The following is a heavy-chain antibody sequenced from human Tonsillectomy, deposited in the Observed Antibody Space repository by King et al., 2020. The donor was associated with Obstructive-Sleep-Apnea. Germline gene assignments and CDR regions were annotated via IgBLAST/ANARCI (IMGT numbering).Heavy chain of an antibody. J-gene: IGHJ4*02. CDR3: ARDMSAYDSTSPAY. CDR1: GYTFTGYY. CDR2: ISPNSGAT. D-gene: IGHD3-10*01. Sequence: QLVQSGAEVKKPGASVKVSCKASGYTFTGYYIHWVRQAPGQGLEWMGWISPNSGATKYSQKFQDRVTLTRETSISTAYMDLVRLRSDDTAIYYCARDMSAYDSTSPAYWGQGTLVTVSS. V-gene: IGHV1-2*02.